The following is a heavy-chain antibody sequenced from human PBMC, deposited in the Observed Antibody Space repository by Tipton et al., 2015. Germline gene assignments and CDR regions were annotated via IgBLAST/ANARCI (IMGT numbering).Heavy chain of an antibody. J-gene: IGHJ4*02. CDR3: ASIRSGLYYFDY. CDR2: IYSGGST. Sequence: SLRLSCAASGFTVSSNYMSWVRQAPGKGLEWVSVIYSGGSTYYADSVKGRFTISRDNSKNTLYLQMNSLRAEDTAVYYCASIRSGLYYFDYWGQGTLVTVSS. V-gene: IGHV3-53*01. CDR1: GFTVSSNY.